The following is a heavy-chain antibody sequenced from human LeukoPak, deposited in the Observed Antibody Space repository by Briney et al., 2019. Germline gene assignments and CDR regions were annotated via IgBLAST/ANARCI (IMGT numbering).Heavy chain of an antibody. CDR3: ARQVTTAVPIDY. CDR2: IYPGDSDT. Sequence: GESLKISCKGPGYSFTTYWIGWVRQMPGKGLEWMGIIYPGDSDTRYSPSFQGQVTISADKSISTAYLQWSSLKASDTAIYYCARQVTTAVPIDYWGQGTLVTVSS. D-gene: IGHD1-1*01. V-gene: IGHV5-51*01. J-gene: IGHJ4*02. CDR1: GYSFTTYW.